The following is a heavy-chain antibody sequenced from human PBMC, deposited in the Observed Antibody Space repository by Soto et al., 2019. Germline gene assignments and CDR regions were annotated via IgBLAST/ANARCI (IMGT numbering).Heavy chain of an antibody. Sequence: ASVKVSCKASGYTFTSYAMHWVRQAPGQRLEWMGWINAGNGNTKYSQKFQGRVTITRDTSASTAYMELSSLRSEDTAVYYCARDRGRYSYDSSGYHDAFDIWGQGTMVT. CDR1: GYTFTSYA. CDR3: ARDRGRYSYDSSGYHDAFDI. D-gene: IGHD3-22*01. CDR2: INAGNGNT. J-gene: IGHJ3*02. V-gene: IGHV1-3*01.